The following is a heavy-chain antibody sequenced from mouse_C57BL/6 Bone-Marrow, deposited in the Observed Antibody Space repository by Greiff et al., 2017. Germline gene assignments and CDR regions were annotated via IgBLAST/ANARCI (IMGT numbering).Heavy chain of an antibody. D-gene: IGHD1-1*01. V-gene: IGHV5-4*01. J-gene: IGHJ2*01. CDR2: ISDGGSYT. Sequence: DVHLVESGGGLVKPGGSLKLSCAASGFTFSSYAMSWVRQTPEKRLEWVATISDGGSYTYYPDNVKGRFTISRDNAKNNLYLQMSHLKSEDTAMYYCARDKYYGSPDYWGQGTTLTVSS. CDR3: ARDKYYGSPDY. CDR1: GFTFSSYA.